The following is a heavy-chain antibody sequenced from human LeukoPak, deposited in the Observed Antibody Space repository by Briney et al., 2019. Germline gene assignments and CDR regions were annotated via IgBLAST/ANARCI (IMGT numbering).Heavy chain of an antibody. D-gene: IGHD2-2*01. Sequence: GGSLRLSCAASGFTFSSYAISWVRQAPGKGLEWVSAISGSGGSTYYADSVKGRFTISRDNSKNTLYLQMNSLRAEDTAVYCCARAVGGYYFDYWGQGTLVTVSS. CDR2: ISGSGGST. CDR1: GFTFSSYA. CDR3: ARAVGGYYFDY. J-gene: IGHJ4*02. V-gene: IGHV3-23*01.